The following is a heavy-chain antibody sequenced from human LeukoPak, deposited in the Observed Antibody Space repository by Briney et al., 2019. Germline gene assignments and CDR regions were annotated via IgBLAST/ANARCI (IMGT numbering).Heavy chain of an antibody. D-gene: IGHD1-26*01. V-gene: IGHV4-59*01. Sequence: PSETLSLTCSVSGGSISTYYWSWIRQPPGKGLEWIGNVFHTGSTNYNPSLESRVTISVDTSKNHFSLRLSSVTAADTAVYYCAKGPVSAIVGATTLDYWGQGTLVTVSS. CDR1: GGSISTYY. J-gene: IGHJ4*02. CDR2: VFHTGST. CDR3: AKGPVSAIVGATTLDY.